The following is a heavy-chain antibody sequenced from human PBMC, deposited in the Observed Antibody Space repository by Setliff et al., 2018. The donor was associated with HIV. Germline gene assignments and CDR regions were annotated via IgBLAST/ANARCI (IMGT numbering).Heavy chain of an antibody. D-gene: IGHD6-6*01. J-gene: IGHJ1*01. Sequence: ASVKVSCKASGYTFTSYYMHWVRQAPGQGLEWMGIINPSSGSTTYAQKFQGRVTMTRDTSTSTVYMELSSLRSEDTAVYYCARDPAPSSSASYFQHWGQSTPFTVSS. CDR1: GYTFTSYY. CDR2: INPSSGST. V-gene: IGHV1-46*01. CDR3: ARDPAPSSSASYFQH.